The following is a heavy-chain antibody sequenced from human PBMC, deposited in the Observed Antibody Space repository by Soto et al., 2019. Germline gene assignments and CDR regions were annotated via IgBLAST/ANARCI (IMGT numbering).Heavy chain of an antibody. CDR3: ARSSRNQYQLLLGYYYYYGMDV. CDR1: VYSFTSYW. CDR2: IDPSDSYT. V-gene: IGHV5-10-1*01. D-gene: IGHD2-2*01. Sequence: PGESLKISCKGSVYSFTSYWISWVRQMPGKGLEWMGRIDPSDSYTNYSPSFQGHVTISADKSISTAYLQWSSLKASDTAMYYCARSSRNQYQLLLGYYYYYGMDVWGQGTTVTVSS. J-gene: IGHJ6*02.